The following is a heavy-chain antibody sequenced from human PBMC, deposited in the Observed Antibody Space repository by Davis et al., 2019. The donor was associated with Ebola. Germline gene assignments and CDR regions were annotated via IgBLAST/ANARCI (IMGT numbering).Heavy chain of an antibody. V-gene: IGHV3-30-3*01. CDR2: ISYDGSNK. Sequence: GESLKISCAASGFTFSSYAMHWVRQAPGKGLEWVAVISYDGSNKYYADSVKGRFTISRDNAKNSLYLQMNSLRAEDTAVYYCARDMAEWELMWDYFDYWGQGTLVTVSS. CDR3: ARDMAEWELMWDYFDY. CDR1: GFTFSSYA. J-gene: IGHJ4*02. D-gene: IGHD1-26*01.